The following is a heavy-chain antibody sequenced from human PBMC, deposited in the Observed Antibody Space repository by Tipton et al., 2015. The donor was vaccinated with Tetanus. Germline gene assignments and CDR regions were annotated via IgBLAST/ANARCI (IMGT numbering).Heavy chain of an antibody. D-gene: IGHD3-16*01. Sequence: TLSLTCIVSGGSVSGSSHYWSWIRQPPGKPLEWVGYIYHSGSTNYNPSLKSLVTISFGTSKNQVSLKLSSVTAADTAVYYCVRGRGLGAYSFGFEYWGQGAQVIVS. CDR1: GGSVSGSSHY. V-gene: IGHV4-61*01. CDR3: VRGRGLGAYSFGFEY. J-gene: IGHJ4*02. CDR2: IYHSGST.